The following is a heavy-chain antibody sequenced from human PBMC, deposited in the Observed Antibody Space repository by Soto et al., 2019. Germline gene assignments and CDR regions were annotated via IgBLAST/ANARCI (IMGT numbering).Heavy chain of an antibody. CDR1: GYTCTGYY. Sequence: ASVKVSCKASGYTCTGYYIHWVRQAPGQGLEWVGEISPKSGGTRYAEKFQGRVTMTKDTSISTVYMELSNLSPDDTAVYYCGRGRSGEVVVFYWGQGTLVTVSS. CDR3: GRGRSGEVVVFY. V-gene: IGHV1-2*02. J-gene: IGHJ4*02. D-gene: IGHD3-16*02. CDR2: ISPKSGGT.